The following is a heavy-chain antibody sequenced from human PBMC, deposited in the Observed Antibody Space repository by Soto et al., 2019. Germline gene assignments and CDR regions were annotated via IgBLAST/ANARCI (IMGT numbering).Heavy chain of an antibody. D-gene: IGHD3-16*01. J-gene: IGHJ6*03. CDR2: ISSDGMNE. V-gene: IGHV3-30*18. Sequence: QVQLVESGGGVAQPGKSLRLSCAASGFTLSDSGIHWVRQAPGKGLEWVAIISSDGMNEFYADSVKGRFTISRDNPKNTVYLEMSRLRAEDTAVYYCAKASPCGSTRCSCYYYFYMELWGTGTAVVVSS. CDR1: GFTLSDSG. CDR3: AKASPCGSTRCSCYYYFYMEL.